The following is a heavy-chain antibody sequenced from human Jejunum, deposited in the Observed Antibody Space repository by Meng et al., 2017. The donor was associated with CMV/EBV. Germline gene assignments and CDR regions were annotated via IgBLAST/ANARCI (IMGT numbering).Heavy chain of an antibody. D-gene: IGHD3-22*01. CDR3: ARRGYYYDSSGYSPSDY. Sequence: QLVQSGAEVKKPGASVKVSCKASGYTFTTYDIRWARQAPGQGLEWMGWIRPYNGNANYAQKFQGRVTMTTETSTNTAYMELRNLRSDDTAVYYCARRGYYYDSSGYSPSDYWGQGTLVTVSS. J-gene: IGHJ4*02. CDR2: IRPYNGNA. V-gene: IGHV1-18*01. CDR1: GYTFTTYD.